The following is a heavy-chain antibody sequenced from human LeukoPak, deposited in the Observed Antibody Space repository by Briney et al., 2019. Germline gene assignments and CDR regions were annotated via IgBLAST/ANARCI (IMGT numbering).Heavy chain of an antibody. CDR3: VKEQSYGYYRVADY. D-gene: IGHD1-26*01. J-gene: IGHJ4*02. CDR1: GFSFSSCG. Sequence: GRSLRLSCAASGFSFSSCGMHWVRQAPGKGLEWLAVFSYNGIETHYADSVRGRFTISRDNRKNTLHMQMDSLRAEDTAVYYCVKEQSYGYYRVADYWGQGTLVTVSS. CDR2: FSYNGIET. V-gene: IGHV3-30*18.